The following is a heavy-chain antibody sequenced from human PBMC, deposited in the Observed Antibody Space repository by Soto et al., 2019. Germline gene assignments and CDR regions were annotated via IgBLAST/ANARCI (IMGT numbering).Heavy chain of an antibody. V-gene: IGHV3-13*01. CDR2: IGTAGDT. D-gene: IGHD1-26*01. J-gene: IGHJ3*02. CDR3: AREVGATYGDAFDI. Sequence: GGSLRLSCAASGFTFSSYDMHWVRQATGKGLEWVSAIGTAGDTYYPGSVKGRFTISRENAKNSLYLQMNSLRDGDTAVYYCAREVGATYGDAFDIWGQGTMVTVSS. CDR1: GFTFSSYD.